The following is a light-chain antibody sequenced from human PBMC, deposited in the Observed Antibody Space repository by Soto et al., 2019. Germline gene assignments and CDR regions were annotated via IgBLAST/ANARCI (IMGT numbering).Light chain of an antibody. CDR1: QFISTS. J-gene: IGKJ5*01. CDR3: EQVFGSPIT. V-gene: IGKV1-9*01. Sequence: DIQLTQSPSFLSPSIGESVTITCRASQFISTSLAWYQVKPGKAPKLLIYAACTLESGVPSWVSATVSGTEFSLTITILQPEDFATYYCEQVFGSPITFGQGTRLEIK. CDR2: AAC.